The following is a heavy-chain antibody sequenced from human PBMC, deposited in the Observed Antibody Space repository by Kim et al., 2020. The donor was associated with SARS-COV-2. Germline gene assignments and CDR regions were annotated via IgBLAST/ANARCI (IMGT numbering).Heavy chain of an antibody. Sequence: GGSLRLSCAASGSTFSSYAVHWVRQAPGKGLEWVAVISYDGSNKYYADSVKGRFTISRDNSKNTLYLQMNSLRAEDTAVYFCARAGVEMANRQLGYFDY. CDR3: ARAGVEMANRQLGYFDY. CDR2: ISYDGSNK. J-gene: IGHJ4*01. V-gene: IGHV3-30*04. CDR1: GSTFSSYA. D-gene: IGHD2-8*01.